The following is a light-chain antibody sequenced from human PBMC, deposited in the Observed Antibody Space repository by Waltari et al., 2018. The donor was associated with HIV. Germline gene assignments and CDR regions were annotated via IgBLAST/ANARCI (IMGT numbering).Light chain of an antibody. V-gene: IGKV3-20*01. CDR1: QSVSSSY. CDR2: GAS. J-gene: IGKJ2*01. Sequence: EIVLTQSPGTLSSSPGARATLSCRASQSVSSSYLAWYQQKPGQAPRLLIYGASSRATGIPDRFSGSGSGTDFTLTISRLEPEDFAVYYCQQYGSSPMYTFGQGTKLEIK. CDR3: QQYGSSPMYT.